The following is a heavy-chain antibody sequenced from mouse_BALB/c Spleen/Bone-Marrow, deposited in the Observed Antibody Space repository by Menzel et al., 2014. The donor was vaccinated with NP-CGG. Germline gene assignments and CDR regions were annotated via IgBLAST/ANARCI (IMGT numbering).Heavy chain of an antibody. CDR1: GYTFTSYW. D-gene: IGHD2-4*01. Sequence: VQLQQSGTVLARPGASVKMSCKASGYTFTSYWMHWVKQRPGQGLEWIGAIYPGNSDTSYNQKFKGKAKLTAVTSTSTAYMEFSSLTSEDSAVCYCTRAMITRAWFAYWGQGTLVTVSA. CDR3: TRAMITRAWFAY. CDR2: IYPGNSDT. J-gene: IGHJ3*01. V-gene: IGHV1-5*01.